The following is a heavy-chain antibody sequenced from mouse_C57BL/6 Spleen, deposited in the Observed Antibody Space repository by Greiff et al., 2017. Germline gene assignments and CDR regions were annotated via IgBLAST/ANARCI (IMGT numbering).Heavy chain of an antibody. CDR2: INPSSGYT. CDR3: ARSTTVVQFDY. J-gene: IGHJ2*01. CDR1: GYTFTSYT. V-gene: IGHV1-4*01. Sequence: QVQLKESGAELARPGASVKMSCKASGYTFTSYTMNWVKQRPGQGLEWIGYINPSSGYTKYNQKFKDKATLTADKSSSTAYMQLSSLTSEDSAVYYCARSTTVVQFDYWGQGTTLTVSS. D-gene: IGHD1-1*01.